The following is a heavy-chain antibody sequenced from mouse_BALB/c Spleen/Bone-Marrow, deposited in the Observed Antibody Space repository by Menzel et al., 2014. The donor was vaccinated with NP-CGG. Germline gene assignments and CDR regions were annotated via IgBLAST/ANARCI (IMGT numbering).Heavy chain of an antibody. J-gene: IGHJ4*01. CDR1: GFSFADYY. Sequence: DVQLVESGGGLVQPGGSLRLSCATSGFSFADYYLSWVRQPPGKALEWLGSIRNKSNGYTTEYSSSVKDHFTIFRDNTQSIHYLQMNNQRAEDTATYYCARDYYGNIYAMDYWGQGTPVTVSS. D-gene: IGHD1-1*01. V-gene: IGHV7-3*02. CDR3: ARDYYGNIYAMDY. CDR2: IRNKSNGYTT.